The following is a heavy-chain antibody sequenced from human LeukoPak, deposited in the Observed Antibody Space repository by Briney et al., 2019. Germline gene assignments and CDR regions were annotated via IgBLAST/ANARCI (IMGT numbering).Heavy chain of an antibody. V-gene: IGHV4-34*01. CDR3: ARSQARWVPAAIHYYYYYMDV. J-gene: IGHJ6*03. Sequence: SETLSLTCAVYGASFSGYYWSWIRQPPGKGLEWIGEINHSGSTNYNPSLKSRVTISVDTSKNQFSLKLSSVTAADTAVYYCARSQARWVPAAIHYYYYYMDVWDKGTTVTLSS. CDR1: GASFSGYY. D-gene: IGHD2-2*02. CDR2: INHSGST.